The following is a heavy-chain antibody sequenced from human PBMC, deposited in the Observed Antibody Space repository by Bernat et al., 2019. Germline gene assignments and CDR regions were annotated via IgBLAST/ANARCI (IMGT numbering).Heavy chain of an antibody. CDR3: ARAGPYYDILTGYYSVYYYYMDV. CDR1: GFTFSSYA. CDR2: ISYDGSNK. V-gene: IGHV3-30*01. Sequence: QVQLVESGGGVVQPGRSLRVSCAASGFTFSSYAMHWVRQAPGKGLEWVAVISYDGSNKYYADSVKGRFTISRDNSKNTLYLQMNSLRAEDTAVYYCARAGPYYDILTGYYSVYYYYMDVWGKGTTVTVSS. J-gene: IGHJ6*03. D-gene: IGHD3-9*01.